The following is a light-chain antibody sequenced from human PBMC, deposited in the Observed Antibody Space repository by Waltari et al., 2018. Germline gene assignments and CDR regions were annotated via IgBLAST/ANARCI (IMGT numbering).Light chain of an antibody. V-gene: IGKV1-17*01. CDR3: LQYNTYPWT. CDR1: QGIGHD. CDR2: EAS. J-gene: IGKJ1*01. Sequence: DIQMTQSPSSLSASVGDRVIITCRASQGIGHDLGWDQQKRGKVPQRLIYEASTLQSGGPSRFSGSGSGTEFTLTISSLQPEDFATFYCLQYNTYPWTFGQGTKVEVK.